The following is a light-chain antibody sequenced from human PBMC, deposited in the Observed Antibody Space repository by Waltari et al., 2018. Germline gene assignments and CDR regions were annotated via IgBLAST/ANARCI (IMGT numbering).Light chain of an antibody. CDR1: QSIGSS. CDR2: EAS. CDR3: QQCNSYLLT. J-gene: IGKJ4*01. V-gene: IGKV1-5*03. Sequence: DIQMTQSPSTLSASVGDRVTITCRASQSIGSSLAWYQQQPGKAPKVVIYEASSLASGVPSRFSGSGSGTEFTLTISSLQPDDFATYYCQQCNSYLLTFGGGTKVEIK.